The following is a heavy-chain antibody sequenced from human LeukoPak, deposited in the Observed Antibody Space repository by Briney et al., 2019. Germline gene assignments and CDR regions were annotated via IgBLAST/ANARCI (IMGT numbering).Heavy chain of an antibody. V-gene: IGHV3-30*18. CDR3: AKDRGGSWSYYYYYYGMDV. Sequence: RSLRLSCAASGFTFSSYGMHWVRQAPGKGLEWVAVISYDGSNKYYADSVKGRFTISRDNSKNTLYLQMNSLRAEDTAVYYCAKDRGGSWSYYYYYYGMDVWGQGTTVTVSS. CDR1: GFTFSSYG. J-gene: IGHJ6*02. CDR2: ISYDGSNK. D-gene: IGHD6-13*01.